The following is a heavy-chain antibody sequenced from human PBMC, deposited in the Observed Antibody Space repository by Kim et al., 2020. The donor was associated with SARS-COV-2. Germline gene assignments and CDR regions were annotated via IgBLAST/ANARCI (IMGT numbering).Heavy chain of an antibody. Sequence: SETLSLTCAVYGGSFSGYYWSWIRQPPGKGLEWIGEINHSGSTNYNPSLKSRVTISVDTSKNQFSLKLSSVTAADTAVYYCARVTGILTGYYRGWFDPWGQGTLVTVSS. D-gene: IGHD3-9*01. CDR1: GGSFSGYY. V-gene: IGHV4-34*01. J-gene: IGHJ5*02. CDR2: INHSGST. CDR3: ARVTGILTGYYRGWFDP.